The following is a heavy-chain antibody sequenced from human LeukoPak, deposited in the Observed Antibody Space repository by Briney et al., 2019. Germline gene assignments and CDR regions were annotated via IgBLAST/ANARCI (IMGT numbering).Heavy chain of an antibody. J-gene: IGHJ3*02. CDR3: GKEGRQDFDI. V-gene: IGHV3-30*02. CDR1: GFTFSSYD. Sequence: VGYLRLSCAASGFTFSSYDMGWVHEAAGKGLDWVEFIRYDGSNKYYADSVKGRFTISRDNSKNTLYLQLTSLRAEDTAVYYCGKEGRQDFDIGGQGTMVTVSS. CDR2: IRYDGSNK.